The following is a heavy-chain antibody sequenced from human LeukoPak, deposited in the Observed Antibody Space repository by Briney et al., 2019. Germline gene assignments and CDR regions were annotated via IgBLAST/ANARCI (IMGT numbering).Heavy chain of an antibody. Sequence: SETLSLTCTVSGASISPDYWSWLRQPQGKGLEWIGYVHHTGTTRYNPSLNSRVTISVDTSQNQFSLRLRSVTATDTAVYYCARGAGWYGSWGQGTLVAVSS. CDR2: VHHTGTT. V-gene: IGHV4-59*01. J-gene: IGHJ5*01. CDR1: GASISPDY. CDR3: ARGAGWYGS.